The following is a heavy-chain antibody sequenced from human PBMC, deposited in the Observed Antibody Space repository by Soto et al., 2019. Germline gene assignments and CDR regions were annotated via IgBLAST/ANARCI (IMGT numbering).Heavy chain of an antibody. CDR1: GFALSRHA. D-gene: IGHD6-6*01. J-gene: IGHJ6*02. V-gene: IGHV3-21*06. Sequence: GGSLRLSCVGSGFALSRHAMNWVRQAPGRGLEWVSTISTGSSYKHYADSVWGRSTVSRDNTNNSVFLEMSSLTAEDTAVYYCAGGFDVVHFYGMDVWGQGTTVTVSS. CDR2: ISTGSSYK. CDR3: AGGFDVVHFYGMDV.